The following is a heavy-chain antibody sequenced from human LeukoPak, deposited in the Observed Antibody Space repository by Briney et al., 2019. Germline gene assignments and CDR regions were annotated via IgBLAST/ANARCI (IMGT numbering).Heavy chain of an antibody. V-gene: IGHV3-30-3*01. CDR2: ISYDGSNK. CDR1: GFTFSSYA. D-gene: IGHD5-24*01. Sequence: PGGSLRLSCAASGFTFSSYAMHWVRQVPGKGLEWVAVISYDGSNKYYADSVKGRFTISRDNSKNTLYLQMNSLRAEDTAVYYCARDGYNQAAARRGDFDYWGQGTLVTVSS. J-gene: IGHJ4*02. CDR3: ARDGYNQAAARRGDFDY.